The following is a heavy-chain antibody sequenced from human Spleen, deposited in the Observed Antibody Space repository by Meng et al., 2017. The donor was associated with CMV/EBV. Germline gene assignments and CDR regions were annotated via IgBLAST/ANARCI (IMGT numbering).Heavy chain of an antibody. CDR2: IYHSGIS. J-gene: IGHJ3*02. CDR3: ARVADLGI. V-gene: IGHV4-38-2*02. D-gene: IGHD3-16*01. Sequence: GSLRLSCTASGYSISSGYYWGWIRQPPGKGLEWIGSIYHSGISSYNPSLKSRVTISVDTSKNQFSLKLTSVTAADTAVYYCARVADLGIWGQGTMVTVSS. CDR1: GYSISSGYY.